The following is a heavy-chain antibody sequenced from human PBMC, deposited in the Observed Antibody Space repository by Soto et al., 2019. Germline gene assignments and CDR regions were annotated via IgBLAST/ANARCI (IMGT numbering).Heavy chain of an antibody. CDR3: VKGAWLDY. Sequence: GGSLRLSCATPGFTFSNLYLSWVRQPPGKGLEWVSVISGRDDSANYADSVKGRFTISKDKSSNTLYLQMNNLRAEDTAVYYCVKGAWLDYWGQGTLVTVSS. V-gene: IGHV3-23*01. CDR1: GFTFSNLY. CDR2: ISGRDDSA. D-gene: IGHD6-19*01. J-gene: IGHJ4*02.